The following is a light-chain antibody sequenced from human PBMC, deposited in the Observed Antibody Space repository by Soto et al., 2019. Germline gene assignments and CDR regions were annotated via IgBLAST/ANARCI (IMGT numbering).Light chain of an antibody. CDR2: KAS. J-gene: IGKJ4*01. CDR3: QQYNTYPLT. CDR1: QTISTW. V-gene: IGKV1-5*03. Sequence: DIQMTQSPSTLSASVGDRVTITCRASQTISTWLAWYQQKPGKAPKLLIYKASRLEGGVPSRFSGSGSGTEFNITISSLQPDDFATYYGQQYNTYPLTFVGGTTVDIK.